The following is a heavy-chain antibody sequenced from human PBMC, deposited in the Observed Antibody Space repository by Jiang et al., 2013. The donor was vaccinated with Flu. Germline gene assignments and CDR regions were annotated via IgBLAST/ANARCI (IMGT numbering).Heavy chain of an antibody. V-gene: IGHV3-33*01. CDR2: IWYDGSNK. CDR3: ARGGFAGASAFDV. Sequence: CEASGFSFRNYGMHWVRQAPGKGLEWVAMIWYDGSNKYYIDSVEGRFTISRDNSKNTLYLQMDSLRDEDTALYYCARGGFAGASAFDVWGQGTMVTVSS. J-gene: IGHJ3*01. CDR1: GFSFRNYG. D-gene: IGHD3-10*01.